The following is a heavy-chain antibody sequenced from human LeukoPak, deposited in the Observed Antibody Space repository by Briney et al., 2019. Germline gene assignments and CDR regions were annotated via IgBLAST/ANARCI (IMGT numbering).Heavy chain of an antibody. CDR3: ARGGTLVQGVTILYGMDV. CDR1: GDTFTSYD. J-gene: IGHJ6*02. CDR2: MNPRSGIT. V-gene: IGHV1-8*01. Sequence: ASVKVSCKTSGDTFTSYDINWVRQATGQGLEWMGWMNPRSGITIYTQKFQGRVAMTRDTSTSTAYMELSSLRSEDTAVYYCARGGTLVQGVTILYGMDVWGQGTTVTVSS. D-gene: IGHD3-10*01.